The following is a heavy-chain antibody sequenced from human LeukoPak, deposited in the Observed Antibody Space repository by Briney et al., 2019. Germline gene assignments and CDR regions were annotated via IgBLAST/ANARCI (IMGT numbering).Heavy chain of an antibody. V-gene: IGHV3-30*02. J-gene: IGHJ4*02. CDR3: AKDRSIAAAH. CDR2: IRYDGSNK. D-gene: IGHD6-13*01. Sequence: GGPLRLSCAASGFTFSSYGMHWVRQAPGKGLEWVAFIRYDGSNKYYADSVKGRFTISRDNSKNTLYLQMNSLRAEDTAVYYCAKDRSIAAAHWGQGTLVTVSS. CDR1: GFTFSSYG.